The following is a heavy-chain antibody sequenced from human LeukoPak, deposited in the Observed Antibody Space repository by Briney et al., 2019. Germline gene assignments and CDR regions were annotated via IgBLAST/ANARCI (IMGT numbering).Heavy chain of an antibody. Sequence: TGGSLRLSCAASGFTFSSYWMHWVRQAPGKGLVWVSRINSDGSSTSYADSVKGRFTISRDNSKNSLYLQMNSLRTEDTALYYCARSLPDYFDYWGQGTLVTVSS. CDR3: ARSLPDYFDY. J-gene: IGHJ4*02. CDR1: GFTFSSYW. V-gene: IGHV3-74*01. CDR2: INSDGSST.